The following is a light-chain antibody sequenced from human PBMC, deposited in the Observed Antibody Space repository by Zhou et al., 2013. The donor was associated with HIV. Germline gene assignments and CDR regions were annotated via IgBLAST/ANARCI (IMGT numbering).Light chain of an antibody. CDR1: QSISSW. Sequence: DIQMTQSPSTLSASVGDRVTITCRASQSISSWLAWYQQKPGKAPKLLIYKASSLETGVPSRFSGSGSGTEFTLTISSLQPDDFATYYCQQCDSYSWTFGQGPRWKSN. V-gene: IGKV1-5*03. CDR2: KAS. CDR3: QQCDSYSWT. J-gene: IGKJ1*01.